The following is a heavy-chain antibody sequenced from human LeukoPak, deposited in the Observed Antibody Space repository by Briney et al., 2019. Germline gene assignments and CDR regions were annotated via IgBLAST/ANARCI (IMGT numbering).Heavy chain of an antibody. D-gene: IGHD2-2*01. Sequence: SQTLSLTCAISGDIVSSNSVTWNWIRQSPSKGLEWLGRTYYRSTWYNDYAVSVRGRITVNPDTSKNQFSLHLNSVTPEDTAVYYCARRLTQYDCFDPWGQGILVTVSS. CDR1: GDIVSSNSVT. CDR3: ARRLTQYDCFDP. CDR2: TYYRSTWYN. V-gene: IGHV6-1*01. J-gene: IGHJ5*02.